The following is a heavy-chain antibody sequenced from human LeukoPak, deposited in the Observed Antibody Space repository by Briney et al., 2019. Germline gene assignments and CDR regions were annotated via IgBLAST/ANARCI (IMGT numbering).Heavy chain of an antibody. J-gene: IGHJ4*02. D-gene: IGHD3-9*01. CDR2: INSDGSST. Sequence: PGGSLRLSCAASRFTFSNYWMHWVRQAPGKGLVWVSRINSDGSSTSYADSVKGRFTIPRDNAKNTLYLQMNSLRAEDTAVYYCTRDHALRYFDWGQGTLVTVSS. CDR1: RFTFSNYW. V-gene: IGHV3-74*01. CDR3: TRDHALRYFD.